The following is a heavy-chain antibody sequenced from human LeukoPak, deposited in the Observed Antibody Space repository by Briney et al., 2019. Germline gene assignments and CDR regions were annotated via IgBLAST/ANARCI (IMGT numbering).Heavy chain of an antibody. D-gene: IGHD1/OR15-1a*01. CDR3: AKISWDGRGTFD. CDR1: GFTFSDYS. CDR2: VGISSGNT. V-gene: IGHV3-48*04. J-gene: IGHJ4*02. Sequence: SGGSLRLSCAASGFTFSDYSMNWVRQAPGKGLEWISYVGISSGNTKYADSVKGRFTISGDSAKNSVSLQMNSLRAEDTAVYYCAKISWDGRGTFDWGRGTLVTVSS.